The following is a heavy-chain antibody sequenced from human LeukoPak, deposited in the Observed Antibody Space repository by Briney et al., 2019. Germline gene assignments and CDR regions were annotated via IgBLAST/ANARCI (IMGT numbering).Heavy chain of an antibody. CDR1: GFTVSSNY. J-gene: IGHJ5*02. CDR2: IYSGGST. CDR3: ARGMTTVTDNWFDP. V-gene: IGHV3-53*01. Sequence: GGSLRLSCAASGFTVSSNYMSWVRQAPGKGLEWVSVIYSGGSTYYADSVKGRFTISRDNSKNTLYLQMNSLRAEDTAVYYCARGMTTVTDNWFDPWGQGTLVTVPS. D-gene: IGHD4-11*01.